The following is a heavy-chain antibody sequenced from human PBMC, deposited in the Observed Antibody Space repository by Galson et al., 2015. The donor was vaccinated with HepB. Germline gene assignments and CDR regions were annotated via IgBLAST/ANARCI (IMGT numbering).Heavy chain of an antibody. Sequence: SLRLSCAASGFTVSSNYMSWVRQAPGKGLEWVSVIYSGGSTYYAGSVKGRFTISRDNSKNTLYLQMNSLRAEDTAVYYCARGIEMATPGGWGQGTLVTVSS. CDR3: ARGIEMATPGG. CDR1: GFTVSSNY. V-gene: IGHV3-53*01. J-gene: IGHJ4*02. CDR2: IYSGGST. D-gene: IGHD5-24*01.